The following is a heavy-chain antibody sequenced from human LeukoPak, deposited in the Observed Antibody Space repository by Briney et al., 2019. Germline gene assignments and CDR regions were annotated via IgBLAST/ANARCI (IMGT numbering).Heavy chain of an antibody. CDR1: GGSFSGYY. CDR2: IYYSGST. J-gene: IGHJ3*02. V-gene: IGHV4-31*11. CDR3: ARAREQNAFDI. Sequence: SETLSLTCAVYGGSFSGYYWSRIRQHPGKGLEWIGYIYYSGSTYYNPSLKSRVTISVDTSKNQFSLKLSSVTAADTAVYYCARAREQNAFDIWGQGTMVTVSS.